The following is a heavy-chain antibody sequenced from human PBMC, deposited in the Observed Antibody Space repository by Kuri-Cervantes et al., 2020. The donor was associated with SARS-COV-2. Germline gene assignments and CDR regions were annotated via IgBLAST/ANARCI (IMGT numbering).Heavy chain of an antibody. CDR2: IRSKANSYAT. J-gene: IGHJ2*01. Sequence: GESLKISCAASGFTFSGSAMHWVRQASGKGLEWVGRIRSKANSYATAYAASVKGRFTISRDDSKNTAYLQMNSLKTEDTAVYYCTRRGPPLWYLDLWGRGTLVTVSS. D-gene: IGHD3-16*01. CDR1: GFTFSGSA. CDR3: TRRGPPLWYLDL. V-gene: IGHV3-73*01.